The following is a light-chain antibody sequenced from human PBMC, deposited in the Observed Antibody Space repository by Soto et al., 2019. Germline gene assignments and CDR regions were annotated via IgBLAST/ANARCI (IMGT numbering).Light chain of an antibody. CDR2: AAS. CDR1: QNIRSH. CDR3: QQTYSHLRT. V-gene: IGKV1-39*01. J-gene: IGKJ1*01. Sequence: DLQMTQLPSSLSASVGDRVTITCRASQNIRSHLNWYQQRPGKAPKLLISAASSLQSEIPVRFSGSGSGTDFTLTITSLQPEDFATYYCQQTYSHLRTFGQGTKVEVK.